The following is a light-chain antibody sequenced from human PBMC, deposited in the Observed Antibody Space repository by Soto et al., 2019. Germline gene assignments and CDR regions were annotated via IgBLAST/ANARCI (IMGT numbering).Light chain of an antibody. CDR2: EGS. J-gene: IGLJ1*01. Sequence: QSVLTQPASVSGSPGQSITVSCTGTSNDVGSYELVSWYQQLPGKAPKLIIFEGSKRPSGVSSRFSGAKSGNTASLTISGLQAEDEADYYCSSYTSSSTLYVFGTGTKLTVL. CDR3: SSYTSSSTLYV. CDR1: SNDVGSYEL. V-gene: IGLV2-14*02.